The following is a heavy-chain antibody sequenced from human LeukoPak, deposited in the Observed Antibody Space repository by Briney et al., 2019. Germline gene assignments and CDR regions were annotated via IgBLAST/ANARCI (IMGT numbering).Heavy chain of an antibody. CDR3: ARDVVLTSSPDAFDI. CDR2: ISYSGST. Sequence: SQTLSLTCTVSGVSITKDGYSWIWIRQPPGKGLEWIGDISYSGSTKYKPSLKRRLTISGDVSKNQFSLKLTSVTAADTAVYYCARDVVLTSSPDAFDIWGQGTMVTVSS. D-gene: IGHD2-21*02. CDR1: GVSITKDGYS. V-gene: IGHV4-31*03. J-gene: IGHJ3*02.